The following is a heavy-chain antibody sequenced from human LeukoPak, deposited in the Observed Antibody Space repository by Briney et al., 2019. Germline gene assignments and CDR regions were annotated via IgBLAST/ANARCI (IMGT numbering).Heavy chain of an antibody. CDR2: IYSGGST. J-gene: IGHJ4*02. Sequence: GGSLRLSCAASGFTVSSNYMSWVRQAPGKGLEWVSVIYSGGSTYYADSVKGRFTISRDNSKNTLYLQMNSLRAEDTAVYYCAKKKDPVIQYYFDYWGQGTLVTVSS. CDR3: AKKKDPVIQYYFDY. CDR1: GFTVSSNY. D-gene: IGHD3-16*02. V-gene: IGHV3-53*01.